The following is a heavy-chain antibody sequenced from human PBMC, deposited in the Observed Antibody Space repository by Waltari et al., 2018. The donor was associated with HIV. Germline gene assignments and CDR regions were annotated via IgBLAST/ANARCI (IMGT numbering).Heavy chain of an antibody. Sequence: EVHLVESGGGLIQPGGSLRLSCAASGFTFNTYDMHWVRQAAGEVLQWGSANGAAGDTYYSDSVKGRFTISRENAKNSLFLQRNSLRAGDTAVYFCVRVRDSSSGWYIFDYWGQGALVTVSS. CDR1: GFTFNTYD. D-gene: IGHD6-19*01. CDR3: VRVRDSSSGWYIFDY. CDR2: NGAAGDT. V-gene: IGHV3-13*02. J-gene: IGHJ4*02.